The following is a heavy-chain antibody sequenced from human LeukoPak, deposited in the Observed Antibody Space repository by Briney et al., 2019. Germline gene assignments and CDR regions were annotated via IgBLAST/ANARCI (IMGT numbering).Heavy chain of an antibody. Sequence: GGSLRLSCAASGFTFSSYAMSWVRQAPGKGLEWVSGICGSGGSTYYADSVKGRFTISRDNSKNTLYLQMNSLRAEDTAVYYCAREIVVVVAATRYYYYGMDVWGQGTTVTVSS. D-gene: IGHD2-15*01. J-gene: IGHJ6*02. V-gene: IGHV3-23*01. CDR1: GFTFSSYA. CDR2: ICGSGGST. CDR3: AREIVVVVAATRYYYYGMDV.